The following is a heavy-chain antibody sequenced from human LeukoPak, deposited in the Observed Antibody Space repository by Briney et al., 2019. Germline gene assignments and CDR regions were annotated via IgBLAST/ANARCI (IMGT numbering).Heavy chain of an antibody. J-gene: IGHJ4*02. CDR2: IYTSGST. Sequence: SETLSLTCTVSGGSIYSGSYYWSWIRQPAGKGLEWIGRIYTSGSTNYNPSLKSRVTISVDTSKNQFSLKLHSVTAADTAVYYCARDRRDGYNLYYFDLWGQGTLVTVSS. D-gene: IGHD5-24*01. CDR3: ARDRRDGYNLYYFDL. V-gene: IGHV4-61*02. CDR1: GGSIYSGSYY.